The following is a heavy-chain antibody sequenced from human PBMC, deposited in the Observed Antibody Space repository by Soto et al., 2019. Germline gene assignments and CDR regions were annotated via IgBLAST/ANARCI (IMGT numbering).Heavy chain of an antibody. CDR3: AKALDQMRYCDWFPD. D-gene: IGHD3-9*01. J-gene: IGHJ4*02. CDR2: VANSGIRT. CDR1: GLTFSSYA. Sequence: EVQLLESGGDLVQPGGSLRLACAASGLTFSSYAMSWVRQAPGKGLEWVSTVANSGIRTYYADSVKGRFTISRDNSKNTVYLQMDSLRAEDTAIYYCAKALDQMRYCDWFPDWGQGTRVTVSS. V-gene: IGHV3-23*01.